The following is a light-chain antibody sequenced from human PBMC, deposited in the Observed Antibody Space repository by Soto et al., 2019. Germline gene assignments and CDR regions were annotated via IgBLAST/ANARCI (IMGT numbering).Light chain of an antibody. Sequence: EIVLTQSPGTLSLSPGERATLSCRASQSVSNNYLAWYQQTPGQAPRLLISGASSRATDVPDRFSGSGSVTDFTLTIIRLEPEALAVYYCHQYSGSPNTFGQGTKLEIK. CDR3: HQYSGSPNT. CDR2: GAS. CDR1: QSVSNNY. V-gene: IGKV3-20*01. J-gene: IGKJ2*01.